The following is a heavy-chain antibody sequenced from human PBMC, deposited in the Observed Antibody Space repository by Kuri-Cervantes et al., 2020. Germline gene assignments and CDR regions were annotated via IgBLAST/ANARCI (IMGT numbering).Heavy chain of an antibody. V-gene: IGHV1-2*02. CDR3: ARTVLRFLEWQHYFDY. Sequence: ASVKVSCKASGYTFTGYYMHWVRQAPGQGLEWMGWINPNSGGTNYAQKFRDRVTMTRDTSISTAYMELSRLRSEDTAVYYCARTVLRFLEWQHYFDYWGQGTLVTVSS. CDR2: INPNSGGT. J-gene: IGHJ4*02. CDR1: GYTFTGYY. D-gene: IGHD3-3*01.